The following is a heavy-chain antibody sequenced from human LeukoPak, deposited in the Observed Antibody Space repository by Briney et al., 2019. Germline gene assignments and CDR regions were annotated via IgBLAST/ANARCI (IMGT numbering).Heavy chain of an antibody. J-gene: IGHJ6*02. Sequence: ASVKVSCKASGYTFTSYGISWVRQAPGQGLEWMGWISAYNGNTNYAQKLQGRVIMTTDTSTSTAYMELRSLRSDDTAVYYCARDTYYYDSSGYASEYGMDVWGQGTTVTVSS. CDR2: ISAYNGNT. D-gene: IGHD3-22*01. V-gene: IGHV1-18*01. CDR1: GYTFTSYG. CDR3: ARDTYYYDSSGYASEYGMDV.